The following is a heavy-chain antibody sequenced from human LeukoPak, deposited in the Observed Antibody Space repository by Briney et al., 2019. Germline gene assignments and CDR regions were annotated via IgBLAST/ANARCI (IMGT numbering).Heavy chain of an antibody. V-gene: IGHV4-38-2*01. J-gene: IGHJ4*02. CDR1: GYSISSGYY. D-gene: IGHD5-18*01. CDR3: ARVRYNYGDSDY. Sequence: SETLSLTCAVSGYSISSGYYWGWIRQPPGKGLEWIGTIYHNGNTYYNPSLKSRVTISVDTSKNQFSPKLSSVTAADTAVYYCARVRYNYGDSDYWGQGTLVTVSS. CDR2: IYHNGNT.